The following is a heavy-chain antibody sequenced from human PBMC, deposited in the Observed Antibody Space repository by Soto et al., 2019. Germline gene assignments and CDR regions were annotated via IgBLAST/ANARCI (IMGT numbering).Heavy chain of an antibody. D-gene: IGHD6-6*01. CDR1: GFNFRNYG. Sequence: EVQLLESGGGLVQPGGSLRLSCVGSGFNFRNYGMNWVRQAPGKGLEWVSSVSDTGGSTYYADSVKGRFSISRDNSKSTVSLQMTSLRAEDTALYYCAKLVLYSDSSPNFDYWGQGTLVTVSS. J-gene: IGHJ4*02. CDR3: AKLVLYSDSSPNFDY. V-gene: IGHV3-23*01. CDR2: VSDTGGST.